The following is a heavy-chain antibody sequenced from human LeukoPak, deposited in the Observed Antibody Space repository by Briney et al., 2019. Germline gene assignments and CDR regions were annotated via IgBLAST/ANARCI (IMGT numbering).Heavy chain of an antibody. J-gene: IGHJ4*02. CDR1: GGSISSYY. CDR3: ARGRVGGNH. CDR2: VYYSGST. V-gene: IGHV4-59*01. D-gene: IGHD1-26*01. Sequence: SETLSLTCTVSGGSISSYYWSWIRQPPGKGLEWIGCVYYSGSTNYNPSLKSRVTISVETSKNQFSLKLSSVTAADTAVYYCARGRVGGNHWGQGTLVTVSS.